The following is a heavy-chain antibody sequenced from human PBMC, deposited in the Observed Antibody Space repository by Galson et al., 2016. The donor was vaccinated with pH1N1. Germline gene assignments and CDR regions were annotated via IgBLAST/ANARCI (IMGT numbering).Heavy chain of an antibody. D-gene: IGHD1-26*01. V-gene: IGHV3-53*05. Sequence: SLRLSCAASGFTVSSNYMSWVRQAPGKGLEWVSVIYSGGNTYYVDSVRGRFTVSRDNSKNTLFLQMNSLRAEDTAIYYCARDSSLWSAEWELFDYWGQGTLVTVSS. J-gene: IGHJ4*02. CDR1: GFTVSSNY. CDR3: ARDSSLWSAEWELFDY. CDR2: IYSGGNT.